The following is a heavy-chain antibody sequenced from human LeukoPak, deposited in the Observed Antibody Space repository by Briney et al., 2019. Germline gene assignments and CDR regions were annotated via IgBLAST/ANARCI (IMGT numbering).Heavy chain of an antibody. CDR1: GGSISSYY. CDR3: ARGKDDYGDYGSFDY. Sequence: SETLSLTCTVSGGSISSYYWSWIRQPPGKGLEWIGYIYYSESTNYNPSLKSRVTISVDTSKNQFSLKLSSVTAADTAVYYCARGKDDYGDYGSFDYWGQGTLVTVSS. CDR2: IYYSEST. V-gene: IGHV4-59*01. D-gene: IGHD4-17*01. J-gene: IGHJ4*02.